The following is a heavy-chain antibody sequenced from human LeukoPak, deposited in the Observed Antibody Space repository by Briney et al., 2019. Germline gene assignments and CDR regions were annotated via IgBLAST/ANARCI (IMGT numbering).Heavy chain of an antibody. D-gene: IGHD2-2*01. CDR3: ARGRVVVVPAASVHIFRGRHNRFDP. V-gene: IGHV4-34*01. J-gene: IGHJ5*02. CDR2: INHSGST. Sequence: SETLSLTCAVYGGSFSGYYWSWVRQPPGKGLEWIGEINHSGSTNYNPSLKSRVTISVDTSKNQFSLKLSSVTAADTAVYYCARGRVVVVPAASVHIFRGRHNRFDPWGQGTLVTVSS. CDR1: GGSFSGYY.